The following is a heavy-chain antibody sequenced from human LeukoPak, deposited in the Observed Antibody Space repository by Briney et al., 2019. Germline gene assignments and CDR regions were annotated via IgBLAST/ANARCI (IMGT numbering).Heavy chain of an antibody. D-gene: IGHD3-22*01. Sequence: SETLSLTCTVSGGSISSYYWSWIRQPAGKGLEWIWRIYTSGSTNYNPSLKSRLTMSVATSKNQLTLKLSSVTAADTAVYYCARNYHDSSGYYTQYFQHWGQGTLVTVSS. V-gene: IGHV4-4*07. J-gene: IGHJ1*01. CDR2: IYTSGST. CDR3: ARNYHDSSGYYTQYFQH. CDR1: GGSISSYY.